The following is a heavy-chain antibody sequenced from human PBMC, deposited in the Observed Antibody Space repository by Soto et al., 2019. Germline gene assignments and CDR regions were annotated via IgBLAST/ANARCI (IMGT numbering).Heavy chain of an antibody. J-gene: IGHJ6*02. V-gene: IGHV4-34*01. D-gene: IGHD3-3*01. CDR1: GGSLSGHY. CDR2: INHSGGT. CDR3: ARARQDDDPWSGSENEGPYGMDV. Sequence: QVQLQQWGAGLLKPSETLSLTCAVFGGSLSGHYWTWIRQAPGKGLEWIGAINHSGGTNYNSSLKSGVTISLDTSKNQFSLILLSVTAADTAMYYCARARQDDDPWSGSENEGPYGMDVCGRGTTVTVSS.